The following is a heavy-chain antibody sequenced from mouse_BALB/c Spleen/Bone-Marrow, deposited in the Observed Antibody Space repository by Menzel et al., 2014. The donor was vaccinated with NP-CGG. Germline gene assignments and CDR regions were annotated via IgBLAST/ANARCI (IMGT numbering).Heavy chain of an antibody. Sequence: VQLQQSGAELVKPGASVKLSCTASGFNIKDTYLHWVKQRPEQGLDWIGRIDPAIFAKYDPKFQGKATITADTSSNTAYLHLSSLTSEDAAVYYCAGYRYGWYFDVWGAGTTVTVSS. D-gene: IGHD2-14*01. V-gene: IGHV14-3*02. J-gene: IGHJ1*01. CDR2: IDPAIFA. CDR1: GFNIKDTY. CDR3: AGYRYGWYFDV.